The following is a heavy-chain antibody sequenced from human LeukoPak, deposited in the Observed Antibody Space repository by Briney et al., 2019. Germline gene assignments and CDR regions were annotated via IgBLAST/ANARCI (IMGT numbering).Heavy chain of an antibody. CDR1: GFTFSNAW. D-gene: IGHD4-11*01. Sequence: GGSLRLSCAASGFTFSNAWMSWVRQAPGKGLEWVSTISGSGGSTYYADSVKGRFTISRDNSKNTLYLQMNSLRAEDTAVYYCAKVIDYSKSQLNDAGWYFDLWGRGTLVTVSS. CDR2: ISGSGGST. V-gene: IGHV3-23*01. CDR3: AKVIDYSKSQLNDAGWYFDL. J-gene: IGHJ2*01.